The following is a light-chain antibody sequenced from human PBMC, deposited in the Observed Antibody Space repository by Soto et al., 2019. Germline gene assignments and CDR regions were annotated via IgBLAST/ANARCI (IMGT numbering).Light chain of an antibody. Sequence: EIVMTQSPATLSVSPGERATLSCRASQSLSSNLAWYQQKPGQAPRLLIYDASTRATGIPARFSGSGSGTEFTLTISSLQSEDIAVYYCQQYGDWPRTFGQGTKVDIK. CDR2: DAS. J-gene: IGKJ1*01. V-gene: IGKV3-15*01. CDR3: QQYGDWPRT. CDR1: QSLSSN.